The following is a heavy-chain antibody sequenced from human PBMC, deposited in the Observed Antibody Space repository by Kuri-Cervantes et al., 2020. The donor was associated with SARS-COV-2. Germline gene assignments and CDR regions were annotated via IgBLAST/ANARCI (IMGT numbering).Heavy chain of an antibody. CDR1: GGTFSSYA. CDR2: TIPLFGTT. D-gene: IGHD2-2*01. J-gene: IGHJ4*02. Sequence: SVKVSCKASGGTFSSYAVTWVRQSPGQGLEWMGRTIPLFGTTIYAQKFQGRVTLTADKSTNTAYMELSSLRSEDTAIYYCARPYCTTTTCYDGTFDSWGQGTLVTVSS. V-gene: IGHV1-69*06. CDR3: ARPYCTTTTCYDGTFDS.